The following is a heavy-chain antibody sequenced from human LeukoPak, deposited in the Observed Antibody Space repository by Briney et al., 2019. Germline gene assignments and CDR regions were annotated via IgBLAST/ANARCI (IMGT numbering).Heavy chain of an antibody. Sequence: GGSLRLSCAASGFTFSSHSMNWVRQAPGKGLEWVSYISSSSSTIYYADSVKGRFTISRDNARNSLYLQMNSLRAEDTAVYYCARGAYYYEDWGQGTLVTVSS. J-gene: IGHJ4*02. D-gene: IGHD3-22*01. CDR2: ISSSSSTI. CDR1: GFTFSSHS. CDR3: ARGAYYYED. V-gene: IGHV3-48*01.